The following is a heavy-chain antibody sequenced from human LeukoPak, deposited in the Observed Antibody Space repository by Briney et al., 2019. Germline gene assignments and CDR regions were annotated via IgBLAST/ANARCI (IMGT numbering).Heavy chain of an antibody. CDR1: GFTFSTYG. D-gene: IGHD5-18*01. J-gene: IGHJ4*01. V-gene: IGHV3-33*01. CDR3: ARALSAMVPYY. CDR2: IRYDGGNK. Sequence: GGSLRLSCAASGFTFSTYGMHWVRQAPGKGLEWLAVIRYDGGNKYYGDSVRGRFTISRDNSKNTLYLQMNSLRAEDTALYHCARALSAMVPYYWGHGTLLTVSS.